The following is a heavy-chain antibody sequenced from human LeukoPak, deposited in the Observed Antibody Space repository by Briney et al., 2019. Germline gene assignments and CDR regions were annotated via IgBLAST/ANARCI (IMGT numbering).Heavy chain of an antibody. Sequence: SETRSLTCTVSGGSISSSSYYWGWIRQPPGKGLEWIGSIYYSGSTYYDPSLKSRVTISVDTSKNQYSPKLSSVTDADTAVYFCARHRGSGSYLYDFDYWGQKTLVTVSS. CDR2: IYYSGST. V-gene: IGHV4-39*01. D-gene: IGHD3-10*01. CDR1: GGSISSSSYY. CDR3: ARHRGSGSYLYDFDY. J-gene: IGHJ4*02.